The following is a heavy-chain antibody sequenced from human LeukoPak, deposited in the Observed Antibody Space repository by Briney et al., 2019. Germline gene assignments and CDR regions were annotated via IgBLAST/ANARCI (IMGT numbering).Heavy chain of an antibody. V-gene: IGHV3-11*04. J-gene: IGHJ4*02. CDR3: ARAGAVTTPDNYVDY. CDR1: GFTFSDYY. D-gene: IGHD4-11*01. Sequence: RGSPRLSCAASGFTFSDYYMSWIRPAPGEGLEWVSYIISSGRTIYYAHSVKGRFTLSRDNAKNSLYLQMNSRRAGDTAVYYCARAGAVTTPDNYVDYWGQGTLVTVSS. CDR2: IISSGRTI.